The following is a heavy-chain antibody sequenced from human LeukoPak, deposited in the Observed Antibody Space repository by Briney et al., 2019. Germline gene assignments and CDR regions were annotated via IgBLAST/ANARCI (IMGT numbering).Heavy chain of an antibody. CDR2: ISSSGSTI. V-gene: IGHV3-48*03. D-gene: IGHD3-9*01. J-gene: IGHJ4*02. CDR1: GFTFSSYE. Sequence: PGGSLRLSCAASGFTFSSYEMNWVRQAPGKGLEWVSYISSSGSTIYYADSVKGRFTISRDNAKNSLYLQMNSLRAEDTAVYYCARDRALGRYYRGSNGNFDYWGQGTLVTVSS. CDR3: ARDRALGRYYRGSNGNFDY.